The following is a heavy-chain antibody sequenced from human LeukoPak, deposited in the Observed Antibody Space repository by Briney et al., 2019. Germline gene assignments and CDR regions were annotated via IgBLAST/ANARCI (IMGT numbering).Heavy chain of an antibody. CDR1: GYTFTSYA. CDR3: ARDFIVWADYYYYYMDV. J-gene: IGHJ6*03. CDR2: INTNTGNP. D-gene: IGHD2/OR15-2a*01. V-gene: IGHV7-4-1*02. Sequence: ASVKVSCEASGYTFTSYAMNWVRQAPGQGLEWMGWINTNTGNPTYAQGFTGRFVFSLDTSVSTAYLQISSLKAEDTAVYYCARDFIVWADYYYYYMDVWGKGTTVTVSS.